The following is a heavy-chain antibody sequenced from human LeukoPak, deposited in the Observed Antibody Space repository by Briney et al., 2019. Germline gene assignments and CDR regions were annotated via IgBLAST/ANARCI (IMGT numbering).Heavy chain of an antibody. V-gene: IGHV1-46*01. CDR3: ARHVWRSGLIAAAGREYYFDY. Sequence: ASVKVSCKASGYTFTSYYMHWVRQAPGQGLEWMGIINPSGGSTSYAQKFQGRVTMTRDTSTSTVYMELSSLRSEDTAVYYCARHVWRSGLIAAAGREYYFDYWGQGTLVTVSS. CDR2: INPSGGST. J-gene: IGHJ4*02. CDR1: GYTFTSYY. D-gene: IGHD6-13*01.